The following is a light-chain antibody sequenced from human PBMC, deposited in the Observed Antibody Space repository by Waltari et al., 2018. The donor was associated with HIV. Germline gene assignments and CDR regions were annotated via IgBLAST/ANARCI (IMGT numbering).Light chain of an antibody. V-gene: IGKV1-39*01. Sequence: DIQMTQSPSSLSASVGDRVTIPCRASQSISTYLNWYQQKPGKAPKLLINAASSLQSGVPSRFSGSGSGTDCTLIISSLQPEDFATYYCQQSFSVPPSFGGGSKVEIK. CDR1: QSISTY. CDR3: QQSFSVPPS. J-gene: IGKJ4*01. CDR2: AAS.